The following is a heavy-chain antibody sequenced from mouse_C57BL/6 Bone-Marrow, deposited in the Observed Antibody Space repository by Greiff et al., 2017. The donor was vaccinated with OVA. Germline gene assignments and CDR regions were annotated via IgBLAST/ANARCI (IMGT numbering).Heavy chain of an antibody. J-gene: IGHJ4*01. Sequence: DVMLVESGGGLVQPGGSLSLSCAASGFTFTDYYMSWVRQPPGKALEWLGFIRNKANGYTTEYSASVKGRFTISRDNSQSILYLQMNALSAEDRATYYCARFYYAMDYWGQGTSVTVSS. CDR2: IRNKANGYTT. V-gene: IGHV7-3*01. CDR3: ARFYYAMDY. CDR1: GFTFTDYY.